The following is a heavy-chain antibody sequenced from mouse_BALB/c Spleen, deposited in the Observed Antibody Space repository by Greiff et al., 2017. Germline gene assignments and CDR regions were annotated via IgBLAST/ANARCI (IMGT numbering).Heavy chain of an antibody. CDR1: GFTFSSYG. Sequence: EVKLVESGGGLVQPGGSLKLSCAASGFTFSSYGMSWVRQTPDKRLELVATINSNGGSTYYPDSVKGRFTISRDNAKNTLYLQMNSLKSEDTAMYYCARDAPLGNYDYWGQGTTLTVSS. D-gene: IGHD2-1*01. V-gene: IGHV5-6-3*01. CDR3: ARDAPLGNYDY. CDR2: INSNGGST. J-gene: IGHJ2*01.